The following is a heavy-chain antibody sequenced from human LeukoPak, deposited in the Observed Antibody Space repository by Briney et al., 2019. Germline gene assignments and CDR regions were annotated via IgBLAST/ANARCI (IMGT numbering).Heavy chain of an antibody. CDR3: ASVLYCGADCYSGRYFFDY. D-gene: IGHD2-21*02. CDR2: INPSGDST. J-gene: IGHJ4*02. CDR1: GYTFTSYD. Sequence: GASVKVSFKASGYTFTSYDMHWVRQAPGQGLEWMGIINPSGDSTSYAQKFQGRVTMTRDTSTSTVYMELSSLRSEDTAVYYCASVLYCGADCYSGRYFFDYWGQGTLVTVSS. V-gene: IGHV1-46*01.